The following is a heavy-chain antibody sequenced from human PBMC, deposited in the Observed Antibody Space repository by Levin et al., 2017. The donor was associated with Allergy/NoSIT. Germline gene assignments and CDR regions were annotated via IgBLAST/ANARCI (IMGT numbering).Heavy chain of an antibody. J-gene: IGHJ2*01. Sequence: SETLSLTCNVSGGSVSSGSYYWSWIRQPPGTGLEWIGYIYYNGGTNYNPSLKSRVSISRDTSKNQFSLKLRSVTAADTAVYYCARAAVTYSYDETRWFFDLWGRGSLVTVSS. CDR3: ARAAVTYSYDETRWFFDL. CDR2: IYYNGGT. CDR1: GGSVSSGSYY. D-gene: IGHD3-3*01. V-gene: IGHV4-61*01.